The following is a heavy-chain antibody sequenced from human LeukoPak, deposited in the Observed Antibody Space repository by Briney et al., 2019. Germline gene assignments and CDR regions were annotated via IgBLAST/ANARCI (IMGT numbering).Heavy chain of an antibody. J-gene: IGHJ5*02. Sequence: VASVKVSCKASGGTFSSYAISWVRQAPGQGLEWMGWISAYNGNTNYAQKLQGRVTMTTDTSTSTAYMELRSLRSDDTAIYYCARDVLLVPRWFDPWGQGTLVTVSS. D-gene: IGHD6-13*01. CDR2: ISAYNGNT. CDR1: GGTFSSYA. CDR3: ARDVLLVPRWFDP. V-gene: IGHV1-18*01.